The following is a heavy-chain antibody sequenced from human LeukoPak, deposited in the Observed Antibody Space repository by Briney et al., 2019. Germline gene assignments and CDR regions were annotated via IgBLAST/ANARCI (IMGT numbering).Heavy chain of an antibody. D-gene: IGHD3-22*01. CDR1: GYTFTGYF. CDR2: INPNSGGT. CDR3: ARAEGYYDSSGPGPFDY. Sequence: GASVKVSCKASGYTFTGYFMHWVRQAPGQGLEWMGWINPNSGGTDYAQKFQGWVTMTRDTSISTAYMELSSLRSEDTAVYYCARAEGYYDSSGPGPFDYWGQGTLVTVSS. J-gene: IGHJ4*02. V-gene: IGHV1-2*04.